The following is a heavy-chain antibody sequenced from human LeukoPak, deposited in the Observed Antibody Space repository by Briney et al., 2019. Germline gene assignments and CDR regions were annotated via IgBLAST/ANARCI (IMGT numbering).Heavy chain of an antibody. CDR1: GGSFSGYY. J-gene: IGHJ6*03. Sequence: SETLSLTCAVYGGSFSGYYWSWIRQPPGKGLEWIGEINHSGSTNYNPSLKSRVTISVDTSKNQFSLKLSSVTAADTAVYYCARENYYYYYYMDVWSKGTTVTISS. CDR2: INHSGST. V-gene: IGHV4-34*01. CDR3: ARENYYYYYYMDV.